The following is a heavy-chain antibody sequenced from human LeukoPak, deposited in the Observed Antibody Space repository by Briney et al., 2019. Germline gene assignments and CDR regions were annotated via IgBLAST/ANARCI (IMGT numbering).Heavy chain of an antibody. CDR2: IIPIFGTA. V-gene: IGHV1-69*13. CDR3: ASTTPPPIAAPGTRGLGYYGMDV. Sequence: ASVKVSCKASGGTFRSYVISWVRQAPGRGLEWMGGIIPIFGTANYTQKFQGRVTITADESTSTAYMELSSLRSADTAVYYCASTTPPPIAAPGTRGLGYYGMDVWGQGTTVTVSS. D-gene: IGHD6-13*01. CDR1: GGTFRSYV. J-gene: IGHJ6*02.